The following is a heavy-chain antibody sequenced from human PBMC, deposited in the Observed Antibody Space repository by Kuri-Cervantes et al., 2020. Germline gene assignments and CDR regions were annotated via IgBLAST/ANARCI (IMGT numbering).Heavy chain of an antibody. D-gene: IGHD1-14*01. CDR1: GFTFSNAW. V-gene: IGHV4-34*01. Sequence: ESLKISCAASGFTFSNAWMSWVRQAPGKGLEWIGEIKHSGGTNYNPSPSLKSRVTISVDRSKSQFSLKLTSVTAADTAVYYCARNQWFDPWGQGTLVTVSS. CDR3: ARNQWFDP. CDR2: IKHSGGT. J-gene: IGHJ5*02.